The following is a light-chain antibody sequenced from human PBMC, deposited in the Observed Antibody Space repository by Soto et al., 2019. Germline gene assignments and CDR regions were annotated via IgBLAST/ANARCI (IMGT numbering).Light chain of an antibody. V-gene: IGKV1-5*03. CDR1: QTLSTW. Sequence: DIQMTQSPSTLSAFVGDRVTITCRASQTLSTWLAWYQQKPGKAPKLLMYKASTLQSGVPSRFSGSGSGTEFTLTITSLQPDDFATYYCHQYNGFPRTFCQGTKVEMK. J-gene: IGKJ2*01. CDR3: HQYNGFPRT. CDR2: KAS.